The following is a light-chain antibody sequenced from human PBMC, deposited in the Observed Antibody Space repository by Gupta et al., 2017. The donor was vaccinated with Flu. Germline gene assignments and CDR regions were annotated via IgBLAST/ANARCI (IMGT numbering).Light chain of an antibody. V-gene: IGKV3-20*01. CDR2: GAS. J-gene: IGKJ2*01. Sequence: EIVLTQSPGTLSLSPGERATLSCRASQSVSSNYLAWYQQKPGQAPRLLIYGASTRATGISDRFSGSGSGTDFTLAISRLEPEDFAVYYCQQDGSSPETFGQGTKLEIK. CDR1: QSVSSNY. CDR3: QQDGSSPET.